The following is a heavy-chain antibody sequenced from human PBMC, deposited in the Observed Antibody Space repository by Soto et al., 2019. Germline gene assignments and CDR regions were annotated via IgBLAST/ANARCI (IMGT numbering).Heavy chain of an antibody. CDR2: IKSKTDGGTT. D-gene: IGHD3-22*01. Sequence: PGGSLRLSCAASGFTFSNAWMNWVRQAPGKGLEWVGRIKSKTDGGTTDYAAPVKGRFTISRDDSKNTLYLQMNSLKTEDTAVYYCTTDRLEYYYDSSGWSSWAKANDYWGQGTLVTVSS. J-gene: IGHJ4*02. CDR1: GFTFSNAW. CDR3: TTDRLEYYYDSSGWSSWAKANDY. V-gene: IGHV3-15*07.